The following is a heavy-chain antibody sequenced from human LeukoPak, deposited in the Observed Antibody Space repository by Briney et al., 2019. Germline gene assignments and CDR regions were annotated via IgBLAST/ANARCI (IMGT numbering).Heavy chain of an antibody. D-gene: IGHD1-26*01. CDR1: GDSVSSNSAA. CDR3: AFSPGAKWELLYNWFDP. CDR2: TYYRSKWYN. Sequence: SQTLSLTCAISGDSVSSNSAAWHWIRQSPSRGLEWLGRTYYRSKWYNDYAVSVKSRITINPDTSKNQFSLQLNSVTPEDTAAYYCAFSPGAKWELLYNWFDPWGQGTLVTVSS. V-gene: IGHV6-1*01. J-gene: IGHJ5*02.